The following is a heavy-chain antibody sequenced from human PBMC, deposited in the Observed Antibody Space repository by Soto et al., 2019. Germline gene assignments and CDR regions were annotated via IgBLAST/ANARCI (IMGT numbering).Heavy chain of an antibody. CDR3: GRGPSPRAPAGGTPYYYAMDV. J-gene: IGHJ6*02. Sequence: ASVKVSCKASGYYFTAYDINWVRQASGQGLEWMGWMNPINGATGTARRFQGRVSMTRNTATGTAYLELTSLRSDDTAVYYCGRGPSPRAPAGGTPYYYAMDVWGQGTKVTVSS. CDR1: GYYFTAYD. D-gene: IGHD6-13*01. CDR2: MNPINGAT. V-gene: IGHV1-8*02.